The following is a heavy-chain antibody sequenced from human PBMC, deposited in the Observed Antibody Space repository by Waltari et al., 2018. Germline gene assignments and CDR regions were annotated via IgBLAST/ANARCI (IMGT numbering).Heavy chain of an antibody. D-gene: IGHD7-27*01. CDR2: IKSQKDGATT. J-gene: IGHJ4*01. CDR3: TTLDAPWGG. V-gene: IGHV3-15*01. Sequence: EVQMVESGGGSVKPGDSLRLSCVASGFGFTAAWLTWVRQAPGKGLGWVGRIKSQKDGATTDFAASVRGRFSISRDDSQNMVFLQMNSLRVEDTALYYCTTLDAPWGGWGHGTLVTVSS. CDR1: GFGFTAAW.